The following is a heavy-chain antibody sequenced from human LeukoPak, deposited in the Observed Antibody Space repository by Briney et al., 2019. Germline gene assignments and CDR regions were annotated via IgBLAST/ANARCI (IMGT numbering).Heavy chain of an antibody. D-gene: IGHD2-2*01. Sequence: SETLSLTCSVSGGSISTYYWTWIRQPPGKGLEWIGYIYYTGTTNYNPSLKSRVAMSVDTSKNQFSLQLSSVTAADTAVYYCAGQSCSSTSCPHRNVFDIWGQGTMVTVSP. V-gene: IGHV4-59*08. CDR3: AGQSCSSTSCPHRNVFDI. CDR2: IYYTGTT. CDR1: GGSISTYY. J-gene: IGHJ3*02.